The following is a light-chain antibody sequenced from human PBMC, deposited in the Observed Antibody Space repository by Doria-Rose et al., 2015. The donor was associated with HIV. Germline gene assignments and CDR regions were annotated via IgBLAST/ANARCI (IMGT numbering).Light chain of an antibody. CDR3: QQYNTYPLT. CDR2: KTS. J-gene: IGKJ4*01. CDR1: QSINGW. Sequence: TQSPSTLSASIGDGVTITCRASQSINGWLAWYQQKLGKAPKLLIYKTSTLQTGVPSRFSGSGFGTDFTLTVSSLQPDDFAVYYCQQYNTYPLTFGGGTEVEI. V-gene: IGKV1-5*03.